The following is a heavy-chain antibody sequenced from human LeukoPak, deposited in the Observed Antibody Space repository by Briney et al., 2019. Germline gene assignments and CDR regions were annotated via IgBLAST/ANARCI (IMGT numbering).Heavy chain of an antibody. CDR2: IYYSGST. D-gene: IGHD3-16*01. CDR3: ARGGFWFDP. Sequence: SETLSLTCTVSGGSISSYYWSWIRQPPGKGLEWIGYIYYSGSTYYNPSLKSRVTISVDTSKNQFSLKLSSVTAADTAVYYCARGGFWFDPWGQGTLVTVSS. V-gene: IGHV4-59*08. CDR1: GGSISSYY. J-gene: IGHJ5*02.